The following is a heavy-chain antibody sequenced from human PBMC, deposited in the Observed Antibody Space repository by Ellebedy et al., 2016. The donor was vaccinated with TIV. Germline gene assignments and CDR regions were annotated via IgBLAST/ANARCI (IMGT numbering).Heavy chain of an antibody. V-gene: IGHV3-23*01. CDR3: AKSANFDLRRPGDYYYGMAV. CDR1: GFTFSSYA. D-gene: IGHD3-9*01. J-gene: IGHJ6*02. Sequence: GESLKISCAASGFTFSSYAMSWVRKAPGKGLEWVSAISGSGGSTYYADSVKGRFTISRDNSKNPLYVQMNSLRAEDTAVYYCAKSANFDLRRPGDYYYGMAVWGQGTTVTVSS. CDR2: ISGSGGST.